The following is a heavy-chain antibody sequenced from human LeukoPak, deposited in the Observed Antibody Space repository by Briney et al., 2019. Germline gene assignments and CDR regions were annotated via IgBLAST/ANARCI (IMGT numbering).Heavy chain of an antibody. J-gene: IGHJ3*02. CDR2: IYPGDSDT. CDR1: GYRFISYW. V-gene: IGHV5-51*01. D-gene: IGHD2-15*01. Sequence: GESLKISCKGSGYRFISYWIGWVRQMPGKGLEWMGIIYPGDSDTRYSPSFQGQVTISADKSISTAYLQWSSLKASDTAMYYCARRVVAATNDAFDIWGQGTMVTVSS. CDR3: ARRVVAATNDAFDI.